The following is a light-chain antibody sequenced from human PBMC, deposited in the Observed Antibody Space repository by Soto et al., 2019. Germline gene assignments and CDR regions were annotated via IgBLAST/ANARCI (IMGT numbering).Light chain of an antibody. CDR2: GAS. J-gene: IGKJ1*01. Sequence: DSVLTHSPGALSLSPGERATLSCGASQSVSSSYLAWYQQKPGQAPRLLIYGASTRATGIPDRFSGSGSGTDFTLTISRLEPEDFAVYYCQQYGSSPRTFGQGTKVDIK. CDR3: QQYGSSPRT. V-gene: IGKV3-20*01. CDR1: QSVSSSY.